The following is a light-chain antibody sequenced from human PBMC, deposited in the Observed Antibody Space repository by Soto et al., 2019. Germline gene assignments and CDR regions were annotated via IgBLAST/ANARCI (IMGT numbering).Light chain of an antibody. Sequence: EIAMTQSPSTLCASAGYRATLSCRASQSVSSKLAWFQQKPGQAPRLLIYGASTRATGIQARFSGSGSGTEFTLTISSLQSEDFAVYYYQQYNNWNPITFGQGTRLEIK. V-gene: IGKV3-15*01. CDR3: QQYNNWNPIT. CDR2: GAS. J-gene: IGKJ5*01. CDR1: QSVSSK.